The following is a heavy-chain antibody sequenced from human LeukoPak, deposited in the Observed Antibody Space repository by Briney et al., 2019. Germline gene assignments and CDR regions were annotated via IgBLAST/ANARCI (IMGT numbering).Heavy chain of an antibody. D-gene: IGHD3-3*01. CDR3: ARIYPFWSGPYSTSYYFDN. CDR2: IYYSGST. CDR1: GGSMSSHY. J-gene: IGHJ4*02. V-gene: IGHV4-59*11. Sequence: SETLSLTCTVSGGSMSSHYWSWIQQPPGKGLEWIGYIYYSGSTNYNPSLKSRIAISVDTSKNQFSLKLSSVTAADTAVYYCARIYPFWSGPYSTSYYFDNWGQGTLVAVSS.